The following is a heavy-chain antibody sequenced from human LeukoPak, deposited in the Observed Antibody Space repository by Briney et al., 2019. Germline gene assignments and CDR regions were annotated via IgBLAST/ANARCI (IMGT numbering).Heavy chain of an antibody. D-gene: IGHD3-22*01. CDR1: VGTFRSYA. CDR3: ASSKDYHDSSGYARTLDY. J-gene: IGHJ4*02. V-gene: IGHV1-69*13. CDR2: IIPIFGTA. Sequence: SVKVSCKTSVGTFRSYAISWVRQAPGQGLEWMGGIIPIFGTANYAQKFQGRVTITADESTSTAYMELSSLRSEDTAIYYCASSKDYHDSSGYARTLDYWGQGTLVTVSS.